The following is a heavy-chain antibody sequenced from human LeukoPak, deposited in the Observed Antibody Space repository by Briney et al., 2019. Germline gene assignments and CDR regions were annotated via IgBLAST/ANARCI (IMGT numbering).Heavy chain of an antibody. D-gene: IGHD5-12*01. CDR3: ARGFRGRGYSGYGY. V-gene: IGHV4-4*02. J-gene: IGHJ4*02. Sequence: SETLSLTCAVSGGSISSNNWWSWVRQPPGKGLEWIGEIYHSGSTNYNPSLKSRVTISVDTSKNQFSLKLSSVTAADTAVYYCARGFRGRGYSGYGYWGQGTLVTVSS. CDR1: GGSISSNNW. CDR2: IYHSGST.